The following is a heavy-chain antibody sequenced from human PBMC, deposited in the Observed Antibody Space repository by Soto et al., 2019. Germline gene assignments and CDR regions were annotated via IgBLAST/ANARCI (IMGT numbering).Heavy chain of an antibody. CDR2: IKSKTDGGTT. CDR3: TTVGVLVRALDAFDI. J-gene: IGHJ3*02. CDR1: GFTFSNAW. D-gene: IGHD3-10*01. Sequence: PGGSLRLSCAASGFTFSNAWMSWVRQAPGKGLEWVGRIKSKTDGGTTDYAAPVKGRFTISRDDSKNTLYLQMNRLKTEDTAVYYCTTVGVLVRALDAFDIWGQGTMVTVSS. V-gene: IGHV3-15*01.